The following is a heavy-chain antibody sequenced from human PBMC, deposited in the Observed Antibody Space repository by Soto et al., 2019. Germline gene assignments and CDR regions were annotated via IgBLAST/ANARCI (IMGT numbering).Heavy chain of an antibody. CDR3: ATYYYDSSGYFSVFDY. J-gene: IGHJ4*02. Sequence: GASVKVSCKASGGTFSSYAISWVRQAPGQGLEWMGGIIPIFGTANYAQKFQGRVTITADESTSTAYMELSSLRSEDTAVYYCATYYYDSSGYFSVFDYWGQGTLVTVSS. D-gene: IGHD3-22*01. V-gene: IGHV1-69*13. CDR2: IIPIFGTA. CDR1: GGTFSSYA.